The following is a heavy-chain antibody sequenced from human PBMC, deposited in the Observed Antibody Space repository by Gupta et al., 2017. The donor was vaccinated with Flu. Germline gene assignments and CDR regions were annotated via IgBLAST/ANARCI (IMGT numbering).Heavy chain of an antibody. CDR3: ARDLWRANWHPGAFDY. CDR1: GVSFSNYE. V-gene: IGHV3-48*03. J-gene: IGHJ4*02. D-gene: IGHD2-21*01. Sequence: EVQLVESGGGVVQPEGSLSLCCAASGVSFSNYEMNWPRQAPGKGLEWVYYISAHSGDIIFYADSVKGRFTISRDNAKNLLYLQMNSLRAEDTALYYCARDLWRANWHPGAFDYWGQGSLVTVSS. CDR2: ISAHSGDII.